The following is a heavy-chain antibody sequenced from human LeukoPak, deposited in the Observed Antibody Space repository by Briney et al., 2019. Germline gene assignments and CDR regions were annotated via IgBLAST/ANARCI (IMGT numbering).Heavy chain of an antibody. D-gene: IGHD3-22*01. CDR1: GGSISGSSYY. CDR3: ARSLMIVVVELWYFDL. J-gene: IGHJ2*01. V-gene: IGHV4-39*01. CDR2: IYYSGST. Sequence: SETLSLTCTVSGGSISGSSYYWGWIRQPPGKGLEWIGSIYYSGSTYYNPSLKSRVTISVDTSKNQFSLKLSSVTAADTAVYNCARSLMIVVVELWYFDLWGRGTLVTVSS.